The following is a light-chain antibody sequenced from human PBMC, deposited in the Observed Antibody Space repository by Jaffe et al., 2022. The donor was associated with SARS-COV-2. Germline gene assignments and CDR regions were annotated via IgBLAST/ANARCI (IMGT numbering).Light chain of an antibody. J-gene: IGLJ1*01. CDR2: NTN. V-gene: IGLV8-61*01. CDR3: ALSMGSGMYV. CDR1: SGSVSTNHY. Sequence: QTVLTQEPSFSVSPGGAVTLTCGLSSGSVSTNHYPSWYQQTPGQAPRSLIYNTNIRSSGVPDRFSGSILGNKAALTISGAQADDESDYFCALSMGSGMYVFGTGTTVTVL.